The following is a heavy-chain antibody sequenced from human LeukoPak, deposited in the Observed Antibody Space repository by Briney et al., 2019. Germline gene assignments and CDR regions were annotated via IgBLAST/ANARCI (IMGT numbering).Heavy chain of an antibody. CDR3: AKDPDYYGSGSYLDY. Sequence: GGSLRLSCAASGFTFSSYAMSWVRQAPGKGLEWVSAISGSGGSTYYADSVKGRFTISRDNSKNTLYLQMNSLSAEDTAVYYCAKDPDYYGSGSYLDYWGQGTLVTVSS. J-gene: IGHJ4*02. CDR1: GFTFSSYA. V-gene: IGHV3-23*01. CDR2: ISGSGGST. D-gene: IGHD3-10*01.